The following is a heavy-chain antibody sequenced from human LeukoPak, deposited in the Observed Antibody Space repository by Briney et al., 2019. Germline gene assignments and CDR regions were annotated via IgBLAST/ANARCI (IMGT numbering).Heavy chain of an antibody. J-gene: IGHJ4*02. CDR2: IRYDGSNK. Sequence: GGSLRLSCAASGFTFSSYGMHWVRQAPGKGLEWVAFIRYDGSNKYYADSVKGRFTISRDNSKNTLYLQMNSLRAEDTAVYYCAKTKGHYYDSSGSPLDYWGQGTLVTVSS. D-gene: IGHD3-22*01. CDR3: AKTKGHYYDSSGSPLDY. CDR1: GFTFSSYG. V-gene: IGHV3-30*02.